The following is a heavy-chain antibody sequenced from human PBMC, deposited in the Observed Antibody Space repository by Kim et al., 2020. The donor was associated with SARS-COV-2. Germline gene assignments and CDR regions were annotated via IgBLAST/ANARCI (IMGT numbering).Heavy chain of an antibody. J-gene: IGHJ4*02. V-gene: IGHV3-7*01. CDR3: ARESYFDY. CDR2: GSEK. Sequence: GSEKYYVDSVKGRFTISRDNAKNSLYLQMNSLRAEDTAVYYCARESYFDYWGQGTLVTVSS.